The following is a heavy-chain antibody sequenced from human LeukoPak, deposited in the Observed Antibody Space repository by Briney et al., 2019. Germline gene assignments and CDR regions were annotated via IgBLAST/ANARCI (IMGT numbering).Heavy chain of an antibody. D-gene: IGHD6-19*01. Sequence: GGSLRLSCVASRFTFSSHGMNWVRQAPGKGLEWVSGITSGTRTYYADSVKGRFTISRDNAKNSLYLQMNSLRVEDTAVYHCARARLAVSGNYFENWGQGTLVTVSS. CDR1: RFTFSSHG. J-gene: IGHJ4*02. V-gene: IGHV3-21*01. CDR2: ITSGTRT. CDR3: ARARLAVSGNYFEN.